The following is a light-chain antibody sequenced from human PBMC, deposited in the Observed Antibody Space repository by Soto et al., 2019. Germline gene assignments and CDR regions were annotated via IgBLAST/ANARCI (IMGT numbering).Light chain of an antibody. J-gene: IGLJ1*01. V-gene: IGLV2-8*01. CDR1: SRDIGGYDF. CDR3: SSYSDTNIGV. Sequence: QSVLTQPPSASGSPGQAVTISCTGTSRDIGGYDFVSWYQVRPGEAPQLIIYNVNGRPSGVPRRFSGSKSGNTASLTVSGLQAVDEADYYCSSYSDTNIGVFGTGTKLTVL. CDR2: NVN.